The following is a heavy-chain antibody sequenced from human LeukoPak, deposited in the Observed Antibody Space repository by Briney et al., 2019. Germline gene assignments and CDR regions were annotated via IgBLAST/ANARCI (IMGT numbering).Heavy chain of an antibody. CDR2: INAGNGNT. CDR1: GYTFTSYG. CDR3: ARIRMDSPDFDY. Sequence: ASVKVSCKASGYTFTSYGISWVRQGPGQGLEWMGWINAGNGNTKYSQKFQGRVTITRDTSASTAYMELSSLRSEDTAVYYCARIRMDSPDFDYWGQGTLVTVSS. D-gene: IGHD2-2*03. V-gene: IGHV1-3*01. J-gene: IGHJ4*02.